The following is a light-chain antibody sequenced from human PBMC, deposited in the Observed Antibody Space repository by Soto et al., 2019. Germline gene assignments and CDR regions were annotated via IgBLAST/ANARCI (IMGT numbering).Light chain of an antibody. V-gene: IGLV1-47*02. CDR1: SSNIGSNY. Sequence: QSVLTQPPSASGTPGQRVTISCSGSSSNIGSNYVYWYQQLPGTAPRLLIYSYNERPSGVPDRFSGSKSGTSASLTISGLRSEDEADYYCAAWDDRLSAYVFGNGTKVTV. CDR3: AAWDDRLSAYV. J-gene: IGLJ1*01. CDR2: SYN.